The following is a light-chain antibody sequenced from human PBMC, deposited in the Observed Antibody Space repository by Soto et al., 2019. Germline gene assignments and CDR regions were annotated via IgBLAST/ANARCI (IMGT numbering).Light chain of an antibody. J-gene: IGKJ1*01. CDR1: QSVASY. CDR2: DAS. Sequence: EIVLTQSPATLSLSPGERATLSCRASQSVASYLAWYQQKPGQAPRLLIYDASNRATGIPARFSGSGSETDFTLTISSLEPEDFAVYYCQRRSNWPGTFGQGTKVEIK. CDR3: QRRSNWPGT. V-gene: IGKV3-11*01.